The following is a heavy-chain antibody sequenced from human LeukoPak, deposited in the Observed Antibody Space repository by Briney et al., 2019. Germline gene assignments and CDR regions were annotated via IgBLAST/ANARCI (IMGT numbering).Heavy chain of an antibody. D-gene: IGHD6-13*01. Sequence: ASVKVSCKASGGTFSSYAISRVRPAPGQGLEWMGGIIPIFGTANYAQKFQGRVTITTDESTSTAYMELSSLRSEDTAVYYCARGAIAAAGNFDYWGQGTLVTVSS. V-gene: IGHV1-69*05. CDR3: ARGAIAAAGNFDY. CDR2: IIPIFGTA. CDR1: GGTFSSYA. J-gene: IGHJ4*02.